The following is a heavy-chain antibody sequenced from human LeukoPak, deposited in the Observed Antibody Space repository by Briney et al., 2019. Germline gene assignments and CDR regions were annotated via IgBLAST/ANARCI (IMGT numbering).Heavy chain of an antibody. Sequence: SETLSLTCTVSGYSISSGYYWGWIRQPPGKGLEWIGSIYHSGSTYYNPSLKSRVTISVDTSKNQFSLKLSSVTAADTAVYYCARDPYVLRYFDWLSDGGRDYWGQGTLVTVSS. J-gene: IGHJ4*02. D-gene: IGHD3-9*01. CDR3: ARDPYVLRYFDWLSDGGRDY. CDR2: IYHSGST. V-gene: IGHV4-38-2*02. CDR1: GYSISSGYY.